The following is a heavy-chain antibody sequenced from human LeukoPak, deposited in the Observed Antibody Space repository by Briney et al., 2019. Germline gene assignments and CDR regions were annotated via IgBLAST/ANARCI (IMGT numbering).Heavy chain of an antibody. CDR2: ISAYNGNT. J-gene: IGHJ4*02. D-gene: IGHD6-19*01. V-gene: IGHV1-18*01. CDR1: GYTFTSYG. Sequence: ASVKVSCKASGYTFTSYGISWVRQAPGQGLEWMGWISAYNGNTNYAQKLQGRVTMTTDTSTSTAYMELRSLRSDDTAVYYCARFSGIAVAGPLRGDFDYWGQGTLVTVSS. CDR3: ARFSGIAVAGPLRGDFDY.